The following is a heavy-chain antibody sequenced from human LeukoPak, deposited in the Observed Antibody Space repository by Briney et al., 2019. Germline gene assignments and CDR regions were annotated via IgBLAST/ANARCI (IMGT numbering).Heavy chain of an antibody. CDR3: ARVAPHRRLSSGWYHFDY. CDR2: ISGYNGNT. CDR1: GYTFTNYG. D-gene: IGHD6-19*01. Sequence: ASVKVSCKASGYTFTNYGITWVRQAPGQGLEWMGWISGYNGNTNYAQNLQGRVTMTTDTSTSTGNMELRSLRSDDTAVYYCARVAPHRRLSSGWYHFDYWGQGTLVTVSS. J-gene: IGHJ4*02. V-gene: IGHV1-18*01.